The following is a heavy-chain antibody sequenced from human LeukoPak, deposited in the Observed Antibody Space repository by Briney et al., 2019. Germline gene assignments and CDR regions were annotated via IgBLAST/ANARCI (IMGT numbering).Heavy chain of an antibody. J-gene: IGHJ6*03. CDR3: ARGVEVWFGRDNYYYMDV. V-gene: IGHV3-21*05. CDR1: GFTFSSYE. CDR2: ISSSSSYI. D-gene: IGHD3-10*01. Sequence: SGGSLRLSCAASGFTFSSYEMNWVRQAPGKGLEWVSYISSSSSYIYYADSVKGRFTISRDNAKNSLYLQMNSLRAEDTAVYYCARGVEVWFGRDNYYYMDVWGKGTTVTVSS.